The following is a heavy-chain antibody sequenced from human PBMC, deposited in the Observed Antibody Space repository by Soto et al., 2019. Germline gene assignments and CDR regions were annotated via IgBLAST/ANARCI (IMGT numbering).Heavy chain of an antibody. CDR3: ARDRVTMVRGANYGMDV. J-gene: IGHJ6*02. CDR1: GFTFSSYG. CDR2: IWYDGSNK. D-gene: IGHD3-10*01. V-gene: IGHV3-33*01. Sequence: PGGSLRLSCAASGFTFSSYGMHWVRQAPGKGLEWVAVIWYDGSNKYYADSVKGRFTISRDNSKNTLYLQMNSLRAEDTAVYYCARDRVTMVRGANYGMDVWGQGTTVTVSS.